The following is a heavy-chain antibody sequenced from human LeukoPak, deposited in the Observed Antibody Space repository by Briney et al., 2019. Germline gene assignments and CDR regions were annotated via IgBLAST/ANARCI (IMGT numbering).Heavy chain of an antibody. J-gene: IGHJ4*02. Sequence: SETLSLTCTVSGGSISSYYWSWIRQSPGKGLEWIGYIYYSGSTNYNPSLKSRVTISVATSKNQFSLKLSSVTAADTAVYYCARGYCSSTSCYFDYWGQGTLVTVSS. V-gene: IGHV4-59*13. CDR1: GGSISSYY. D-gene: IGHD2-2*01. CDR2: IYYSGST. CDR3: ARGYCSSTSCYFDY.